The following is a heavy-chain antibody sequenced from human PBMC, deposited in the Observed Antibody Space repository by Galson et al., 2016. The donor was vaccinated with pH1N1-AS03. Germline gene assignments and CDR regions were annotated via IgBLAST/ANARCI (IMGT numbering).Heavy chain of an antibody. J-gene: IGHJ4*02. CDR1: GGNFRTHS. V-gene: IGHV1-69*05. CDR3: ATDTYETSDFRGDWDY. Sequence: SVKVSCKASGGNFRTHSISWVRQAPGQGLEWMGVIMPGFGAAKYAQKFQGRVTITTDESTSTAYMELKNLRHEDTAVYYCATDTYETSDFRGDWDYWGQGAPVTVSS. CDR2: IMPGFGAA. D-gene: IGHD4-11*01.